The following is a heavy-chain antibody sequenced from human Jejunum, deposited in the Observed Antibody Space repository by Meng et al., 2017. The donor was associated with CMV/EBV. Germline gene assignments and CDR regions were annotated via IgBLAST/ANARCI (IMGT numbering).Heavy chain of an antibody. Sequence: QVELWESGGGVVLPGGSLRLSCVTSGFTFSRSGMHWVRQAPGKPLEWVSFIHYAWDSQYYADSVKGRFTISRDDSRNTVYLQMNSLTTEDTAVYYCAKNRDGIDSWGQGTLVTVFS. CDR2: IHYAWDSQ. D-gene: IGHD2/OR15-2a*01. CDR3: AKNRDGIDS. J-gene: IGHJ4*02. V-gene: IGHV3-30*02. CDR1: GFTFSRSG.